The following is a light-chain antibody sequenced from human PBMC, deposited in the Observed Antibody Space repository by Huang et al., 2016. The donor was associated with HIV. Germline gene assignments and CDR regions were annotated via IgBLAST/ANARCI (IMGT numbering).Light chain of an antibody. V-gene: IGKV1-39*01. CDR3: QQSYSTPWT. Sequence: DIQMTQSPSSLSASVGDRVTITCRASQRVSSYLNWYQQKPGKAPELLIYAASSLQSGVPSRCSGSGYGTDFTLTISSLQPEDFATYYCQQSYSTPWTFGQGTRVEIK. CDR2: AAS. CDR1: QRVSSY. J-gene: IGKJ1*01.